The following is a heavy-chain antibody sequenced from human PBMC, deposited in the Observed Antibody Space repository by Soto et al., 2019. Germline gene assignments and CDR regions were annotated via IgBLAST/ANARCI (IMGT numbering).Heavy chain of an antibody. CDR2: ISAYNGNT. V-gene: IGHV1-18*01. Sequence: QVQLVQSGAEVKKPGASVKVSCKASGYTFTSYGISWVRQAPGQGLEWMGWISAYNGNTNYAQKLQGRVTMTTDTSTSTAYMEVRSLRSADTAVYYCARDSYYSDSSGYYEPDYWGHGTLVTVSS. D-gene: IGHD3-22*01. CDR3: ARDSYYSDSSGYYEPDY. CDR1: GYTFTSYG. J-gene: IGHJ4*01.